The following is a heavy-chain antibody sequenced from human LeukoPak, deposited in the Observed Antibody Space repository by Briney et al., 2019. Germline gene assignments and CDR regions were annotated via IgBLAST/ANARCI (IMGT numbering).Heavy chain of an antibody. V-gene: IGHV4-59*01. CDR1: GGSISSYY. J-gene: IGHJ4*02. D-gene: IGHD2-21*01. CDR2: IYYSGST. Sequence: PSETLPLTCTVSGGSISSYYWSWIRQPPGKGLEWIGYIYYSGSTNYNPSLKSRVTISVDTSKNQFSLKLSSVTAADTAVYYCARAIPSATWPFDYWGQGTLVTVPS. CDR3: ARAIPSATWPFDY.